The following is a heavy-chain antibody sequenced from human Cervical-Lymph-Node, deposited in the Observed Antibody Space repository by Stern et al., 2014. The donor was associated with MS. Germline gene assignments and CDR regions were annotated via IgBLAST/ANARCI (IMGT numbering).Heavy chain of an antibody. CDR1: GFTFRSYS. CDR3: ARDYDGNYLTYFEY. V-gene: IGHV3-21*01. J-gene: IGHJ4*02. Sequence: VQLVESGGGLVKPGGSLKLSCAVSGFTFRSYSMNWVRQAPGKGLEWVSFISSSSSDIYYADSVKGRFTISRDNAKNSLSLQMNSLRAEDTAVYYCARDYDGNYLTYFEYWGQGTLVTVSS. CDR2: ISSSSSDI. D-gene: IGHD2/OR15-2a*01.